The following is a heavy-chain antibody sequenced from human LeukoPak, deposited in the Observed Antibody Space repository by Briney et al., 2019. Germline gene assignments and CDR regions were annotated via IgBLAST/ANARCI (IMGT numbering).Heavy chain of an antibody. CDR1: GGSISSGGYS. D-gene: IGHD3-10*01. V-gene: IGHV4-30-4*07. Sequence: SETLSHTCAVSGGSISSGGYSWSWIRQAPGKGLEWIGYIYYSGSTYYNPSLKSRVSISIDTSKNQFSLKLSSVTAADTAVYYCARDGSGSYLPFDIWGQGTMVTVSS. CDR2: IYYSGST. J-gene: IGHJ3*02. CDR3: ARDGSGSYLPFDI.